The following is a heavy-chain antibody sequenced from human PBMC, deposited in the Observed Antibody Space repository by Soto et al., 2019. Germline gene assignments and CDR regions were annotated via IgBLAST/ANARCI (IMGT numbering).Heavy chain of an antibody. Sequence: QVQLQESGPELMKPSRTLSLTCAVFGGSISSSDWWSWVRQPPGKGLEWIGEISHSGSTNYNPSLRSRVTISVDKSNNQFSLKLNSVTAADTAMYYCACRVGIPIWGQGTLVTVSS. V-gene: IGHV4-4*02. CDR1: GGSISSSDW. D-gene: IGHD3-3*01. CDR2: ISHSGST. CDR3: ACRVGIPI. J-gene: IGHJ3*02.